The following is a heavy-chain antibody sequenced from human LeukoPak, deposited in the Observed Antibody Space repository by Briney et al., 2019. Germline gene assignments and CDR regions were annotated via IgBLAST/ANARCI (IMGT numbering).Heavy chain of an antibody. J-gene: IGHJ4*02. CDR3: TRDHAGYCSSTSCYTDYFDF. Sequence: GGSLRLSCTASGFTFGDYAMSWVRQAPGKGLEWVGFIRSKAYGGTTEYAASVKGRFTISRDDSKSIAYLQMNSLKTEDTAVYYCTRDHAGYCSSTSCYTDYFDFWGQGTLVTVSS. CDR2: IRSKAYGGTT. D-gene: IGHD2-2*02. CDR1: GFTFGDYA. V-gene: IGHV3-49*04.